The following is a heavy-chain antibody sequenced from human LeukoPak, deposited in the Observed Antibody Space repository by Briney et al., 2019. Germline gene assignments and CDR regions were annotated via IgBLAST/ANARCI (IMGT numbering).Heavy chain of an antibody. CDR1: GFTFSSYW. D-gene: IGHD4-17*01. V-gene: IGHV3-7*01. J-gene: IGHJ4*02. CDR3: ARDYGDYVRGFDY. CDR2: IKQDGSEK. Sequence: GGSLRLSCAASGFTFSSYWMSWVRQAPGKGLEWVANIKQDGSEKYYVDSVKGRFTISRDNAKNSLYLQVNSLRAEDTAVYYCARDYGDYVRGFDYWGQGTLVTVSS.